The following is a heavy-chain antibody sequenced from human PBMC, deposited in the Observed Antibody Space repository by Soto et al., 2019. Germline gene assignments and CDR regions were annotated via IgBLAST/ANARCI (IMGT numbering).Heavy chain of an antibody. CDR1: GGSVSSGSYY. V-gene: IGHV4-61*01. Sequence: QVQLHESGPGLVKPSETLSLTCTVSGGSVSSGSYYWSWIRQPPGKGLEFIGYIFYNGSTNYNPSLKSRVTMSVDTSRDQFSLRLSSVTAPYTAFYYCARGVTMITGFDYWGQGSLVTVSS. CDR3: ARGVTMITGFDY. D-gene: IGHD3-22*01. CDR2: IFYNGST. J-gene: IGHJ4*02.